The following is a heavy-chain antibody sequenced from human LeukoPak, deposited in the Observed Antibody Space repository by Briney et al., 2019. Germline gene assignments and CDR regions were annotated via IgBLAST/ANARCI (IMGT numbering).Heavy chain of an antibody. CDR3: ARGLTH. Sequence: KPTETLSLTCSVYGGSFSGYYWRWIRQPPGKGLEWIGEINHSGNSNYNPSLKSRVTISVDTSKNQFSLKLNSVTAADTGVYYCARGLTHWGQGTLVTVSS. CDR2: INHSGNS. J-gene: IGHJ4*02. V-gene: IGHV4-34*01. CDR1: GGSFSGYY.